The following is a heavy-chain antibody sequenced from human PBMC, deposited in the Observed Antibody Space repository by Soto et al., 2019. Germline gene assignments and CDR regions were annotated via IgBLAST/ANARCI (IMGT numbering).Heavy chain of an antibody. D-gene: IGHD3-10*01. CDR1: GGSISSGGYS. V-gene: IGHV4-30-2*01. CDR3: ARTLGSGSYYTLDH. J-gene: IGHJ4*02. Sequence: SETLSLTCAVSGGSISSGGYSWSWIQQPPGKGLEWIGYMYHSGSTYYNPSLKSRVTISIDRSKNQLSLKLTSVTAADTAVYYCARTLGSGSYYTLDHWGQGTLVTVSS. CDR2: MYHSGST.